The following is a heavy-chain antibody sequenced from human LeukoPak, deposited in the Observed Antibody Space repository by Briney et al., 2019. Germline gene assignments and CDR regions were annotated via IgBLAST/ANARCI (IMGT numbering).Heavy chain of an antibody. CDR3: ATCRDEFGDYGFTS. CDR2: IYYSGIT. J-gene: IGHJ5*02. V-gene: IGHV4-39*01. CDR1: GGSISSSSYY. Sequence: PSETLSLPCTVSGGSISSSSYYWGWIRQPPGKGLEWIGSIYYSGITYYNPSLKSRVSISVDTSKNQFSLKLSSVTAADTAVYYCATCRDEFGDYGFTSWGQGTLVTVSS. D-gene: IGHD4-17*01.